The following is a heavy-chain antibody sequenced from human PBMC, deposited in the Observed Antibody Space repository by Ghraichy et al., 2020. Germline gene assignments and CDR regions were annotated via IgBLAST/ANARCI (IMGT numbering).Heavy chain of an antibody. CDR1: GFTVSSNY. D-gene: IGHD6-13*01. J-gene: IGHJ4*02. V-gene: IGHV3-53*01. CDR3: ARESSSWSRSFDY. CDR2: IYSGGST. Sequence: GVLRLSCAASGFTVSSNYMSWVRQAPGKGLEWVSVIYSGGSTYYADSVKGRFTISRDNSKNTLYLQMNSLRAEDTAVYYCARESSSWSRSFDYWGQGTLVTVSS.